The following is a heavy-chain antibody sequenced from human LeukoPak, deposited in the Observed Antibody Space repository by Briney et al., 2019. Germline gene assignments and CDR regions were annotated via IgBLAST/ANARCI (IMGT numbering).Heavy chain of an antibody. CDR1: GFTFSTYE. J-gene: IGHJ4*02. Sequence: GGSLRLSCAASGFTFSTYEMNWVRQAPGKGLEWVSYISSSGSIIYYADSVKGRFTISRDNSKNTLYLQMNSLRAEDTAVYYCARDRLFTPYSGYDFWGQGTLVTVCS. CDR3: ARDRLFTPYSGYDF. D-gene: IGHD5-12*01. CDR2: ISSSGSII. V-gene: IGHV3-48*03.